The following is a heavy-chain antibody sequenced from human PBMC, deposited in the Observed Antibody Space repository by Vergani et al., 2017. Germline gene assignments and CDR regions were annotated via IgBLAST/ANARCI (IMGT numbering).Heavy chain of an antibody. CDR3: ARDRTAGQHHLGMDV. CDR1: GFTFSSYG. CDR2: IWYDGSNK. V-gene: IGHV3-33*01. D-gene: IGHD6-19*01. Sequence: QVQLVESGGGVVQPGRSLRLSCAASGFTFSSYGMHWVRQAPGKGLEWVAVIWYDGSNKYYADSVKGRFTISRDNSKNTLYLQMNSLRAEDTAVYYCARDRTAGQHHLGMDVWGQWTTVTVSS. J-gene: IGHJ6*02.